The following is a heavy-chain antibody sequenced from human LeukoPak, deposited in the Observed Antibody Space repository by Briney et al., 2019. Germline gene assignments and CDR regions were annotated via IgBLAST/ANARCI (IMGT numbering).Heavy chain of an antibody. Sequence: SETLSLTCAVYGGSFSGYYWSWIRQPPGKGLEWIGEINHSGSTNYNPSLKSRVTISVDTSKNQFSLKLSSVTAADTAVYYCATNPDHTFGGVIWGQGTLVTVSS. V-gene: IGHV4-34*01. CDR3: ATNPDHTFGGVI. J-gene: IGHJ4*02. CDR2: INHSGST. D-gene: IGHD3-16*01. CDR1: GGSFSGYY.